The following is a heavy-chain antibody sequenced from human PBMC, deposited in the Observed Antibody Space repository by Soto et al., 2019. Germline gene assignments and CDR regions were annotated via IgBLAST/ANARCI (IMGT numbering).Heavy chain of an antibody. CDR1: GFTFSSYW. J-gene: IGHJ4*02. CDR3: MGTGNASS. D-gene: IGHD2-2*01. CDR2: FNRDGTYT. V-gene: IGHV3-74*02. Sequence: EVQLVESGGGLVQPGGSLRLSCAASGFTFSSYWMHWVRQAPGKGLVWVSRFNRDGTYTTYADSVKGRFTISRDNAKNSLYLQTKGLRDEYTAMYHCMGTGNASSWGQGTLVNVSS.